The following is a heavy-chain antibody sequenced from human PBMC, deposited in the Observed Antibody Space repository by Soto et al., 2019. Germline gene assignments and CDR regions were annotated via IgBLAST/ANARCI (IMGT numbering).Heavy chain of an antibody. D-gene: IGHD2-21*02. CDR1: GCSNRSAGYY. V-gene: IGHV4-30-4*02. J-gene: IGHJ5*02. CDR2: VYYTGST. Sequence: PSEALSLHFTVPGCSNRSAGYYWVVVRPSPGKGLEWIGYVYYTGSTYYNPSLMSRLTISVDTSKNQFSLKLTSVTAAETAVYYCVRTAREGAVAPHWFDRWGQGTQVTVSS. CDR3: VRTAREGAVAPHWFDR.